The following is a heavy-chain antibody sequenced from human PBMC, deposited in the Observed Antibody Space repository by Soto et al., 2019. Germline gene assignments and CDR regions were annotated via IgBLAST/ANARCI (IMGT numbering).Heavy chain of an antibody. D-gene: IGHD6-19*01. CDR1: GFTFSSYA. Sequence: EVQLLESGGGLVQPGGSLRLSCAASGFTFSSYAMSWVRQAPGKGLEWVSAISGSGGSTYYADSVKGRFTISRDNSKNTLDLQMNSLRAEDTAVYYCAKDMLEYSSGWYSAFDIWGQGTMVTVSS. CDR3: AKDMLEYSSGWYSAFDI. CDR2: ISGSGGST. J-gene: IGHJ3*02. V-gene: IGHV3-23*01.